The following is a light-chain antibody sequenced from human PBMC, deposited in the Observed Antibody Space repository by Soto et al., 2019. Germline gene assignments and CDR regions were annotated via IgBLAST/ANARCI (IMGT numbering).Light chain of an antibody. J-gene: IGKJ1*01. CDR1: QSVSRSY. V-gene: IGKV3-20*01. CDR2: GES. Sequence: VLTQCPGTLSVSPGERATLSCRASQSVSRSYLAWCQQKPGQAPRLRIYGESSRATGIPDRFSGSGSGTDFTLTISRLEPEDFAVYYCQKYGSSPKTFGQGTQVDIK. CDR3: QKYGSSPKT.